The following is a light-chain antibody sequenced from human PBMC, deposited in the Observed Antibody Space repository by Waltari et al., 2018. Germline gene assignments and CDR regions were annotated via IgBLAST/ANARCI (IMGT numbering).Light chain of an antibody. CDR3: CSYAGSGIYV. V-gene: IGLV2-23*02. CDR1: SRDVGRYNL. J-gene: IGLJ1*01. Sequence: QSALTQPASVSGSPGPSTTISCTGPSRDVGRYNLVSWFQQYPDKAPKLITFKVNKRPSGVSNRFAGSKSGNTASLTISGLQAEDEADYYCCSYAGSGIYVFGSGAKVTVL. CDR2: KVN.